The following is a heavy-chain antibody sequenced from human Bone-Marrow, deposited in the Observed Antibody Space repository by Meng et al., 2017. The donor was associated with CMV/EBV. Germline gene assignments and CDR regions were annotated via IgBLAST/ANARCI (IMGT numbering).Heavy chain of an antibody. D-gene: IGHD6-19*01. CDR1: GFTVSTNY. Sequence: EVQLVESGGGWVQPGGSLRLSCAASGFTVSTNYMTWVRQAPGKGLEWVSVIYNIDNTYYADSVKGRFTISRDNSKNTLYLQINGLRPEDTAVYYCARVADSSGWDLDYWGQGTLVTVSS. J-gene: IGHJ4*02. CDR3: ARVADSSGWDLDY. V-gene: IGHV3-66*02. CDR2: IYNIDNT.